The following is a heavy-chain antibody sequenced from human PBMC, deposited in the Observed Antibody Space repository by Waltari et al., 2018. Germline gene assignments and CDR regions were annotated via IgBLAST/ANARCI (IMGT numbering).Heavy chain of an antibody. Sequence: QVQLHESGPGLVRPSETLSLTCTVSGDSISGYYRTWIRHSAGKGLEWIGRIHAGGNTNYNPSLKSRVTMSVDRSKNQFSLNLSFVTAADTAVYYCARDSSPKKRTSVVGVLYFMDVWGKGTTVTVSS. CDR3: ARDSSPKKRTSVVGVLYFMDV. J-gene: IGHJ6*03. D-gene: IGHD3-3*01. V-gene: IGHV4-4*07. CDR1: GDSISGYY. CDR2: IHAGGNT.